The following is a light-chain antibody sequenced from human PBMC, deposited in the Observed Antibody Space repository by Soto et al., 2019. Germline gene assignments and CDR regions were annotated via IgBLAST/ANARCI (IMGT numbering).Light chain of an antibody. J-gene: IGKJ1*01. CDR2: GAS. Sequence: EIVLTQSPGTLSLSPGDTATLSCRASQSVRSNFLAWYQHKPGQAPRLLIYGASSRATGIPDRFSGSGSGTDFTLTISRLEPEDYAVYYCQQYGRSPPTFGQGTKVDIK. CDR3: QQYGRSPPT. V-gene: IGKV3-20*01. CDR1: QSVRSNF.